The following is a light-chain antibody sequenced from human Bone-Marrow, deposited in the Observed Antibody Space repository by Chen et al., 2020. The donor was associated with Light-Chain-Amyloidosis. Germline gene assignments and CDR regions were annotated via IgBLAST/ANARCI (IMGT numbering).Light chain of an antibody. CDR1: SSNIGSNY. J-gene: IGLJ2*01. Sequence: QSVLTPPPSASGTPGQRVTISCSGTSSNIGSNYIDWYQQFPGTAPKLLIYRNNQRPSGVTDRFSGSKSGTSASLAISGLRPEDEADYYCSAWDDSLSAVVFGGGTKLTVL. CDR3: SAWDDSLSAVV. V-gene: IGLV1-47*01. CDR2: RNN.